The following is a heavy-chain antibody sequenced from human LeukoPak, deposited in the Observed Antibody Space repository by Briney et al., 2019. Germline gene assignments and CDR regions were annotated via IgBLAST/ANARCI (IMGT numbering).Heavy chain of an antibody. V-gene: IGHV4-38-2*01. CDR3: ARHYYGSPLDY. Sequence: SETLSLTCAVSGYSISSGYYWGWIRQPPGKGLEWIGSIYHNGSTYYNPSLKSRVTISVDTSKNQFSLKLSSVTAADTAVYYCARHYYGSPLDYWGQGTLVTVSS. CDR1: GYSISSGYY. J-gene: IGHJ4*02. CDR2: IYHNGST. D-gene: IGHD3-10*01.